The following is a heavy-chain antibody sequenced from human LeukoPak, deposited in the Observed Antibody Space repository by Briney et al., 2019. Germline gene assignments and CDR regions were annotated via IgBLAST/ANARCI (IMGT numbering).Heavy chain of an antibody. CDR2: ISAYNGNT. CDR1: GHTFTSYG. CDR3: AREDRIPLDWMLFDI. V-gene: IGHV1-18*01. D-gene: IGHD3-9*01. J-gene: IGHJ3*02. Sequence: ASVKVSCKASGHTFTSYGISWVRQAPGQGLEWMGWISAYNGNTNYAQKLQGRVTMTTDTSTSTAYMELRSLRSDDTAVYYCAREDRIPLDWMLFDIWGQGTMVTVSS.